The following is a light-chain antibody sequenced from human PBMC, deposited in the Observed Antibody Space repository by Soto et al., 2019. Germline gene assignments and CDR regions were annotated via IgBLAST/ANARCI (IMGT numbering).Light chain of an antibody. CDR1: QSVSSSY. CDR2: GAS. CDR3: QQYGSSSWT. Sequence: EIVLTQSPGTLSLSPGERATLSCRASQSVSSSYFAWYQQRFGQAPRLRIYGASSRATVIPDRFSGSGSGTDFTRTISRLEPEDFAVYYCQQYGSSSWTFGQGTKVEIK. J-gene: IGKJ1*01. V-gene: IGKV3-20*01.